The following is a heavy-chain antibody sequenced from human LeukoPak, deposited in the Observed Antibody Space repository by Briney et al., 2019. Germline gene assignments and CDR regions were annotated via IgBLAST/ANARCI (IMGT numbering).Heavy chain of an antibody. D-gene: IGHD1-26*01. Sequence: GESLKISCKGSGYSFTSYWIGWVREMPGRGLEWMGIIYPGDSDTRYSPSFQGQVTISADKSISTAYLQWSSLKASDTAMYYCARRRKVGATLLDAFDIWGQGTMVTVSS. V-gene: IGHV5-51*01. J-gene: IGHJ3*02. CDR2: IYPGDSDT. CDR1: GYSFTSYW. CDR3: ARRRKVGATLLDAFDI.